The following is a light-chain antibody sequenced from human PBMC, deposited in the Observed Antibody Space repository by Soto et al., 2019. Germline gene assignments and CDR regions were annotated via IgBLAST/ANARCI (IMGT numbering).Light chain of an antibody. Sequence: QSALTQPASVSGSPGQSITISCTGTNSDVGGYNYFSWYQQHPRKAPKLIIYEVSNRPSGVSNRFSGSKSGNTASLAISGLQAEGEADYYCSSYARRSTLVFGGGTKLTVL. CDR2: EVS. CDR1: NSDVGGYNY. V-gene: IGLV2-14*01. CDR3: SSYARRSTLV. J-gene: IGLJ2*01.